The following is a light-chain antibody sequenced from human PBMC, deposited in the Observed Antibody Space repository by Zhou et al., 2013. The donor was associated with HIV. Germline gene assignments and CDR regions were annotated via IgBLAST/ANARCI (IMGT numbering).Light chain of an antibody. CDR1: QGISTY. Sequence: IQLTQSPSSLAASVGDTVTITCRASQGISTYLVWYQQKPGKAPKLLIYAASTLQSGVPSRFSGGGSGTEFTLTISSLQPEDFATYYCQQVNNYPRTFGQGTKVGNQT. J-gene: IGKJ1*01. CDR2: AAS. CDR3: QQVNNYPRT. V-gene: IGKV1-9*01.